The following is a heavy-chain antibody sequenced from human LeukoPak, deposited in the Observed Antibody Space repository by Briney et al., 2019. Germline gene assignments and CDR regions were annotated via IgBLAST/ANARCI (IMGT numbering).Heavy chain of an antibody. CDR2: ISSSSSYI. V-gene: IGHV3-21*01. CDR1: GFTFSSYS. Sequence: PGGSLRLSCAASGFTFSSYSMNWVRQAPGKGLEWVSSISSSSSYIHYADSVKGRFTISRDNAKNSLYLQMNSLRAEDTAVYYCARREAGYFSSTDYWGQGTLVTVSS. D-gene: IGHD3-9*01. CDR3: ARREAGYFSSTDY. J-gene: IGHJ4*02.